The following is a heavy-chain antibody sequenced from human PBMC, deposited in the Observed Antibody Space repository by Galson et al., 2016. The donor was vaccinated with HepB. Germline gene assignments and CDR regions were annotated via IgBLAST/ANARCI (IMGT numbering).Heavy chain of an antibody. CDR2: IYNTGST. D-gene: IGHD6-13*01. V-gene: IGHV4-39*02. CDR1: GDSISRSYF. Sequence: SETLSLTCTVSGDSISRSYFWGWIRQPPGKGLEWIGNIYNTGSTYYNPSLKSRVTISADTSKNQFSLHLSSVTAADAAVYYGTGERWPAGYWGPGTLVAVSS. J-gene: IGHJ4*02. CDR3: TGERWPAGY.